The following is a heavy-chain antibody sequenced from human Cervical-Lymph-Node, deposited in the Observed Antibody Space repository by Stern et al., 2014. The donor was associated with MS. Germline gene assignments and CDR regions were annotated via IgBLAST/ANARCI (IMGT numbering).Heavy chain of an antibody. D-gene: IGHD3-22*01. V-gene: IGHV1-18*01. CDR3: ARDPVEYFNSSGYYLEDF. CDR2: ISPYNGPT. Sequence: QVQLVESGTEVKEPGASVKVSCKASGYSFTSFGVSWVRQAPGQGLEWMGWISPYNGPTNYAQKGQGRVTMTTDTSTSTAYMELRSLRSDDTAVYYCARDPVEYFNSSGYYLEDFWGQGTLVTVSS. CDR1: GYSFTSFG. J-gene: IGHJ4*02.